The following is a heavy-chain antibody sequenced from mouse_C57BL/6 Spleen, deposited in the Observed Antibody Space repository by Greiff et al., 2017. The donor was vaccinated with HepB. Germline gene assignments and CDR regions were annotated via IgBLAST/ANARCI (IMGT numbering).Heavy chain of an antibody. CDR3: VGGHFDY. Sequence: EVQRVESGGGFVQPKGSLKLSCAASGFSFNTYAMHWVRQAPGTGLEWVARIRSKSNNYATYYADSVKDRFTISRDDSESMLYLQMNNLKTEDTAMYYCVGGHFDYWGQGTTLTVSS. J-gene: IGHJ2*01. CDR2: IRSKSNNYAT. V-gene: IGHV10-1*01. CDR1: GFSFNTYA. D-gene: IGHD1-1*02.